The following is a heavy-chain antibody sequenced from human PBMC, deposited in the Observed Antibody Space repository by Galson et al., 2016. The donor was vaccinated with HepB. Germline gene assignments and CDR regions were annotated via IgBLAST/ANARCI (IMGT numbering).Heavy chain of an antibody. CDR3: AGCYFWFGEGLSDF. CDR2: IKQDGSEK. J-gene: IGHJ4*02. D-gene: IGHD3-10*01. Sequence: RLSCAASGFTFSSYWMNLVRQAPGKGLEWVANIKQDGSEKYYVDSVKGRFTISRDNARKSLYLQMDSLRAVDTALYYCAGCYFWFGEGLSDFWGQGTLVTVSS. V-gene: IGHV3-7*03. CDR1: GFTFSSYW.